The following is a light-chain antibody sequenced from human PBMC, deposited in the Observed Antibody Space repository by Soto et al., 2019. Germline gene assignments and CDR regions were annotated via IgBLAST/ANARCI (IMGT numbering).Light chain of an antibody. V-gene: IGLV1-40*01. CDR1: SSNTGAGYV. CDR2: GNS. CDR3: QSYDSSLSGWV. Sequence: QSALTQPPSVSGAPGQRVTISCTGSSSNTGAGYVVHWYQQLPGTAPKLLIYGNSNRPSGVPDRFSGSKSGTSASLAITGLQAEDEADYYCQSYDSSLSGWVFGGGTKLTVL. J-gene: IGLJ3*02.